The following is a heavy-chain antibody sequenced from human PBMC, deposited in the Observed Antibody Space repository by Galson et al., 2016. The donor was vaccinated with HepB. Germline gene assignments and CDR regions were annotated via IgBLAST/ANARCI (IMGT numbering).Heavy chain of an antibody. J-gene: IGHJ4*02. CDR1: GYSFTDYY. V-gene: IGHV1-2*02. CDR3: ARDYYGSGSYSPY. CDR2: INPKNGGT. Sequence: VKVSCKASGYSFTDYYMHWVRQAPGQGLEWMGWINPKNGGTKYIEKFQGSVTMTRDTSISTAYLELSRLGSDDTAVYYCARDYYGSGSYSPYWGQGTLVTASS. D-gene: IGHD3-10*01.